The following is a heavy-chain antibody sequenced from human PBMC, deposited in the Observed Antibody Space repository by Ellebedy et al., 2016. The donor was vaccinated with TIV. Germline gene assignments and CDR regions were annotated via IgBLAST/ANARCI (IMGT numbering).Heavy chain of an antibody. D-gene: IGHD2-21*01. Sequence: GGSLRLXXAASGFTFRSYGMYWVRQAPGTWQEWVGFISYDATDRYHVDSVEGRFAVSRDNSKNALYLQMNSLRTEDTAVYYCARDTGDGYLYQLDYWGQGTLVTVSS. J-gene: IGHJ4*02. CDR2: ISYDATDR. CDR3: ARDTGDGYLYQLDY. CDR1: GFTFRSYG. V-gene: IGHV3-30*03.